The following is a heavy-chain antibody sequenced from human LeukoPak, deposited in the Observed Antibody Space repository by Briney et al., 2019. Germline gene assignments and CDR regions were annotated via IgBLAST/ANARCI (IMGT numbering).Heavy chain of an antibody. CDR2: ISQSGNS. Sequence: SETLSLTCKVSGDSISSSTCNWSWIRQPPGKGLEWIGYISQSGNSYFTPSLKSRATISVDRSKNHFSLTLISVTAADTAVYYCARDHRGYRGYDYSFDPWGQGTLVTVSS. J-gene: IGHJ5*02. D-gene: IGHD5-12*01. V-gene: IGHV4-30-2*01. CDR3: ARDHRGYRGYDYSFDP. CDR1: GDSISSSTCN.